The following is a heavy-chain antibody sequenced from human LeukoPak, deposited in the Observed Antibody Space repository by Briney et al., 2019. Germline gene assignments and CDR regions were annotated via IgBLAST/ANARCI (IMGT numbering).Heavy chain of an antibody. CDR3: ARGAASYAFDI. Sequence: GGSLRLSCAASGFTFSSYGMHWVRQAPGKGLEWVAVIWYDGSNKYYADSVKGRFTISRDNSKNTLYLQMNSLRAEDTAVYYCARGAASYAFDIWAKGQWSPSLQ. CDR1: GFTFSSYG. J-gene: IGHJ3*02. V-gene: IGHV3-33*01. D-gene: IGHD6-13*01. CDR2: IWYDGSNK.